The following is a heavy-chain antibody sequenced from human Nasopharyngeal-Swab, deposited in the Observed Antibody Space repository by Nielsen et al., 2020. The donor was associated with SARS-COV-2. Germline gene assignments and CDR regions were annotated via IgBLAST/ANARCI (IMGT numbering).Heavy chain of an antibody. J-gene: IGHJ4*02. D-gene: IGHD3-3*01. CDR2: ISSSSSYI. CDR3: ARDRLQYYDFWSGYPNYFDY. CDR1: GFTFSSYS. V-gene: IGHV3-21*01. Sequence: GGSLRLSCAPSGFTFSSYSMNWVRQAPGKGLEWVQSISSSSSYIYYADSVKGRITIPRDNAKNSLYLQMNSLRAEDTAVYYCARDRLQYYDFWSGYPNYFDYWGQGTLVTVSS.